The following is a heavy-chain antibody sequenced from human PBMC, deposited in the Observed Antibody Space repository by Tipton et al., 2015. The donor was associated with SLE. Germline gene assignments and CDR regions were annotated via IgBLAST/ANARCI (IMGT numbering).Heavy chain of an antibody. Sequence: TLSLTCAVYGGSFSGYHWTWIRQPPGQGLEWIGEIADSGSTYYSPSLKSRVTISVDTSKNQFSLRLNSVTAADTAVYYCARGSFQQWSPGAYWGQGTLVTVSS. J-gene: IGHJ4*02. D-gene: IGHD6-19*01. CDR1: GGSFSGYH. V-gene: IGHV4-34*01. CDR2: IADSGST. CDR3: ARGSFQQWSPGAY.